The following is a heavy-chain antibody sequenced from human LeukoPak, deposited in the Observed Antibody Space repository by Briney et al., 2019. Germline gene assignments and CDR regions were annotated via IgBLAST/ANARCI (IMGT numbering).Heavy chain of an antibody. V-gene: IGHV4-59*08. CDR3: ARHSSSWYPDY. D-gene: IGHD6-13*01. Sequence: SETLSLTCTVSGGSIRSYYWSWIRQPPGKGLEWVGYIHYTGSTNYNPSLKSRVTISVDTSKNQFSLQLSSVTATDTAVYFCARHSSSWYPDYWGQGTLVTVSS. CDR1: GGSIRSYY. CDR2: IHYTGST. J-gene: IGHJ4*02.